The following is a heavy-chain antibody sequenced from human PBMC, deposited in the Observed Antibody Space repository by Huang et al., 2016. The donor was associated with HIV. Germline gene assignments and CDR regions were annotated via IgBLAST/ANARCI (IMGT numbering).Heavy chain of an antibody. Sequence: QVQLVQSGAEVKKPGSSVKVSCKASGGTFSSYAISWVRQAPGQGLEWMGGSIPIFGTANDAQKFQGRVTITADEATSTAYMERSSLRSEDTAVYYCARARGYYDSSVSYYFDYWGQGTLVTVSS. CDR2: SIPIFGTA. CDR1: GGTFSSYA. V-gene: IGHV1-69*13. CDR3: ARARGYYDSSVSYYFDY. D-gene: IGHD3-22*01. J-gene: IGHJ4*02.